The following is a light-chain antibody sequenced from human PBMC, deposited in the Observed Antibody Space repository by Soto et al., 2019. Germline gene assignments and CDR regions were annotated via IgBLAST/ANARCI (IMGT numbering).Light chain of an antibody. V-gene: IGKV1-5*03. J-gene: IGKJ1*01. CDR2: KAS. Sequence: EIQMTQSPSTLSASVGDRVTITCRASQSISSWLAWYQQKPGKAPKLLIYKASSLEGGVPSRFSGSGAGTECTLSISSLQPDDFATYYCQQYNSYWTFGQGTKVEIK. CDR1: QSISSW. CDR3: QQYNSYWT.